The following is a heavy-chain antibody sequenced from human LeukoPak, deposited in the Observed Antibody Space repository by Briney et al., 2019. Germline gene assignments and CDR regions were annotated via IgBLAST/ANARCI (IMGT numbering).Heavy chain of an antibody. V-gene: IGHV3-9*03. CDR3: AKAKRGYSYGFDY. CDR2: ISWNSGSI. J-gene: IGHJ4*02. D-gene: IGHD5-18*01. CDR1: GFTFDDYA. Sequence: GGSLRLSXAASGFTFDDYAMHWVRQAPGKGLEWVSGISWNSGSIGYADSVKGRFTISRDNAKNSLYLQMNSLRAEDMALYYCAKAKRGYSYGFDYWGQGTLVTVSS.